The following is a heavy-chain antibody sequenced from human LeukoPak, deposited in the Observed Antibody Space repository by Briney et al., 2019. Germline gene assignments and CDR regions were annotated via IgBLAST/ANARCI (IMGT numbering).Heavy chain of an antibody. Sequence: ASVKVSCKASGYTFTNYGISWVRRAPGQGLEWMGWISAYNGNTNYAQKFQGRVTMTTDTSTSTAYMELRSLRSEDTAVYYCARQRGSSPYNWFDPWGQGTLVTVS. D-gene: IGHD6-13*01. CDR2: ISAYNGNT. CDR1: GYTFTNYG. V-gene: IGHV1-18*01. CDR3: ARQRGSSPYNWFDP. J-gene: IGHJ5*02.